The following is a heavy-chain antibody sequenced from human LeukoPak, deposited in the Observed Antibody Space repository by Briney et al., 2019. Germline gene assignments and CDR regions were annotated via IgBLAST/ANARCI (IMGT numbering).Heavy chain of an antibody. CDR1: GFTFSSYA. J-gene: IGHJ4*02. CDR3: AKSWRITMVRGVPRGSSLFDY. V-gene: IGHV3-23*01. CDR2: ISGSGGST. Sequence: PGGSLRLSCAASGFTFSSYAISWVRQAPGKGLEWVSAISGSGGSTYYADSVKGRFTISRDNSKNTLYLQMNSLRAEDTAVYYCAKSWRITMVRGVPRGSSLFDYWGQGTLVTVSS. D-gene: IGHD3-10*01.